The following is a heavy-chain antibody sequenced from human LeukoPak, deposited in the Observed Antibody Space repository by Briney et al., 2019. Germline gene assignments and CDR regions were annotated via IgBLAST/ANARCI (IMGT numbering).Heavy chain of an antibody. CDR1: GYIFTDYY. J-gene: IGHJ4*02. V-gene: IGHV1-69*04. Sequence: ASVKVSCKASGYIFTDYYMHWVRQAPGQGLEWMGRIIPILGIANYAQKFQGRVTITADKSTSTAYMELSSLRSEDTAVYYCARDAVPGIAVAGGSDYWGQGTLVTVSS. CDR3: ARDAVPGIAVAGGSDY. D-gene: IGHD6-19*01. CDR2: IIPILGIA.